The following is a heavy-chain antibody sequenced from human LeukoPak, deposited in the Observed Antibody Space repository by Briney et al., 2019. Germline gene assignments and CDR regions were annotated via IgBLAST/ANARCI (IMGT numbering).Heavy chain of an antibody. CDR2: ISYDGSNK. J-gene: IGHJ3*02. D-gene: IGHD3-22*01. CDR3: AKGIPYYCDSSGHWGAFDI. Sequence: GGSLRPSCAASGFTFSSYGMHWVRQAPGKGLEWVAVISYDGSNKYYADSVKGRFTISRDNSKNTLYLQMNSLRAEDTAVYYCAKGIPYYCDSSGHWGAFDIWGQGTMVTVSS. V-gene: IGHV3-30*18. CDR1: GFTFSSYG.